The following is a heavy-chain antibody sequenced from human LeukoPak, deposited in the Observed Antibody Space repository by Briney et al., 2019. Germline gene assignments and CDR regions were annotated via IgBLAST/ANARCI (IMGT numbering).Heavy chain of an antibody. D-gene: IGHD2-15*01. Sequence: GASVKVSCTASGGTFSSYAISWVRQAPGQGLGWMGGIIPIFGTANYAQKFQGRVTITADESTSTAYMELSSLRSEDTAVYYCASPSQVVAAIKGAFDIWGQGTMVTVSS. V-gene: IGHV1-69*13. CDR3: ASPSQVVAAIKGAFDI. CDR2: IIPIFGTA. CDR1: GGTFSSYA. J-gene: IGHJ3*02.